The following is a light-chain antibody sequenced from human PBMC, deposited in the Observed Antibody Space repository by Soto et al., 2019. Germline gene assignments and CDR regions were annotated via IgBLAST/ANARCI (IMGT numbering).Light chain of an antibody. CDR2: LGS. CDR1: QSLLHSNGYNY. CDR3: MQDLQTPLT. V-gene: IGKV2-28*01. J-gene: IGKJ4*01. Sequence: DIVMTQSPLSLPVTPGEPASISCRSSQSLLHSNGYNYLDWYLQKPGQSPQLLIYLGSNRASGVPDRFSGSGSGTDFTLKISRVAAEDVGVYYCMQDLQTPLTFGGGTKVVIK.